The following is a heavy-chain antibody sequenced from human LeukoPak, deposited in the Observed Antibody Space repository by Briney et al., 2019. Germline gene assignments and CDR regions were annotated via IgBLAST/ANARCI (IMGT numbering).Heavy chain of an antibody. J-gene: IGHJ4*02. CDR1: GFTFSSYS. V-gene: IGHV3-21*01. D-gene: IGHD6-13*01. Sequence: GGSLRLSCAASGFTFSSYSMNWVRQAPGKGLEWVSSISSSGSYIYYADSVKGRFTISRDNAKNSLYLQMNSLRAEDTAVYYCARDLTSIAAAGLPYYFDYWGQGTLVTVSS. CDR3: ARDLTSIAAAGLPYYFDY. CDR2: ISSSGSYI.